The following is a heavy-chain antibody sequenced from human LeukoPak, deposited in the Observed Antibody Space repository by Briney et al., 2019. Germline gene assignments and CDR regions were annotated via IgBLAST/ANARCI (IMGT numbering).Heavy chain of an antibody. Sequence: ASVKVSCKASGYTFTSYGISWVRQAPGQGLEWMGWVSAYNGNTNYAQKLQGRVAMTTDTSTSTAYMELRSLRSDDTAVYYCARAELVVPAVAYPYYYGMDVWGQGTTVTVSS. D-gene: IGHD2-2*01. CDR3: ARAELVVPAVAYPYYYGMDV. CDR1: GYTFTSYG. J-gene: IGHJ6*02. CDR2: VSAYNGNT. V-gene: IGHV1-18*01.